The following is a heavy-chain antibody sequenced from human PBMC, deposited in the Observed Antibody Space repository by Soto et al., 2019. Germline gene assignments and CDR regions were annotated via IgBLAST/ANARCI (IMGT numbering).Heavy chain of an antibody. J-gene: IGHJ1*01. D-gene: IGHD3-22*01. CDR2: INGGNGQT. CDR1: GYTFSSYA. Sequence: ASVKVSCKASGYTFSSYALHWVRQAPGQRLEWMGWINGGNGQTKYSQKFQGRVTFTRDTSASTAYLDLSSLRSEDTAVYCCARDPYYDDSSGYFSGYFHHLVQGTQVTVSS. V-gene: IGHV1-3*01. CDR3: ARDPYYDDSSGYFSGYFHH.